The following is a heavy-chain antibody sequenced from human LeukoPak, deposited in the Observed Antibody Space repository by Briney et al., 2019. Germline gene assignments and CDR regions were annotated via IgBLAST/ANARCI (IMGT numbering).Heavy chain of an antibody. Sequence: PGGSLRLSCAASGFTFSSYSMNWVRQAPGKGLEWVSSISSSSSYIYYADSVKGRFTISRDNAKNSLYPQMNSLRAEDTAVYYCASLPPLYSSGWYDAAFDVWGQGTMVTVSS. V-gene: IGHV3-21*04. CDR2: ISSSSSYI. J-gene: IGHJ3*01. CDR1: GFTFSSYS. D-gene: IGHD6-19*01. CDR3: ASLPPLYSSGWYDAAFDV.